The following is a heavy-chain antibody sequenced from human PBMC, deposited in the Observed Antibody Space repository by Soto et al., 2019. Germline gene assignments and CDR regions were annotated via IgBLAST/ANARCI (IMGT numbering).Heavy chain of an antibody. CDR2: ISSSSSTI. Sequence: GGSLRLSCAASGFTFSSYSMNWVRQAPGKGLEWVSYISSSSSTIYYADSVKGRFTISRDNAKNSLYLQMNSLRAEDTAVYYCASLSGGGTNSLNLYYYYYYMDVWGKGTTVTVSS. J-gene: IGHJ6*03. V-gene: IGHV3-48*01. CDR1: GFTFSSYS. D-gene: IGHD1-1*01. CDR3: ASLSGGGTNSLNLYYYYYYMDV.